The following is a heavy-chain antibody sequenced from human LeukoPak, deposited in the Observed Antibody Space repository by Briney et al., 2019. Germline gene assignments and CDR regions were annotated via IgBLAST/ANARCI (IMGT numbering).Heavy chain of an antibody. D-gene: IGHD3-22*01. CDR3: ARAERDSSGYPLYYFDY. J-gene: IGHJ4*02. V-gene: IGHV3-48*01. CDR1: GFTFSNYN. CDR2: ISSSSSTI. Sequence: GGSLRLSCAASGFTFSNYNMNWVRQAPGKGLEWVSYISSSSSTIYYADSVKGRFTISRDNAKNSLYLQMNSLRAEDTAVYYCARAERDSSGYPLYYFDYWGQGTLVTVSS.